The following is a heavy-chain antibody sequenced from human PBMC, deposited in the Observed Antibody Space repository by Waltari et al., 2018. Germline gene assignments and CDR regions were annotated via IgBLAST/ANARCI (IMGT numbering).Heavy chain of an antibody. D-gene: IGHD6-13*01. CDR3: ASLSDSSSWFPYYFDMDV. Sequence: QVQLQESGPGLVKPSETLSLTCAVSGYSISSGYYWGWIRQPPGKGLEWIGSIYHSGSTYYNPALKSRGTISVDTSKNQFSLKLSSVTAADTAVYYCASLSDSSSWFPYYFDMDVWGKGTTVTVSS. CDR2: IYHSGST. J-gene: IGHJ6*03. V-gene: IGHV4-38-2*01. CDR1: GYSISSGYY.